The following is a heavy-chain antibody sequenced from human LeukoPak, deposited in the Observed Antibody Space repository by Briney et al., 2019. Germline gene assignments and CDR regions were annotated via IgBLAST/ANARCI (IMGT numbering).Heavy chain of an antibody. CDR1: GYTLTELS. CDR3: ARDHAYYYDSSGYHPMRY. V-gene: IGHV1-24*01. D-gene: IGHD3-22*01. CDR2: FDPEDGET. Sequence: ASVKVSCKVSGYTLTELSMHWVRQAPGKGLEWMGGFDPEDGETIYAQKFQGRVTMTEDTSTDTAYMELSSLRSDDTAVYYCARDHAYYYDSSGYHPMRYWGQGTLVTVSS. J-gene: IGHJ4*02.